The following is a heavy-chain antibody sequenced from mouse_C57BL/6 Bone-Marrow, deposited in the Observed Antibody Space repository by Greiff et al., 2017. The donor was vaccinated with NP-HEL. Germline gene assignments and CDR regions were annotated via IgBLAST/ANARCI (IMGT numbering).Heavy chain of an antibody. D-gene: IGHD2-5*01. CDR1: GYTFTSYW. V-gene: IGHV1-50*01. J-gene: IGHJ4*01. CDR2: IDPSDSYT. Sequence: QVQLQQPGAELVKPGASVKLSCKASGYTFTSYWMQWVKQRPGQGLEWIGEIDPSDSYTNYNQKFKGKATLTVDTSSSTAYMQLSSLTSEDSAVYYCALRPIVTTPYYAMDYWGQGTSVTVSS. CDR3: ALRPIVTTPYYAMDY.